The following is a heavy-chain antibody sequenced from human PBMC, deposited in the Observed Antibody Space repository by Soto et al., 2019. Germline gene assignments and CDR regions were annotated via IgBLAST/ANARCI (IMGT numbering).Heavy chain of an antibody. Sequence: KTSETLSLTCAVSGYSISSGYYWGWIRQPPGKGLEWIGSIYHSGSTYYNPSLKSRVTISVDTSKNQFSLKLSSVTAADTAVYYCARDRVVVVPAAVDYYYYYGMDVWGQGTTVTVSS. D-gene: IGHD2-2*01. J-gene: IGHJ6*02. CDR1: GYSISSGYY. CDR3: ARDRVVVVPAAVDYYYYYGMDV. CDR2: IYHSGST. V-gene: IGHV4-38-2*02.